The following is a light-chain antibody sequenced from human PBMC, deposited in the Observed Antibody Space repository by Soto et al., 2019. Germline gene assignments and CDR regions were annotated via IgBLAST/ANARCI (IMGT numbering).Light chain of an antibody. J-gene: IGKJ1*01. CDR2: DAS. CDR3: QLRSNWPPTWT. V-gene: IGKV3-11*01. Sequence: EIVLTQSPATLSLSPGERATLSCRASQSISNYLAWYQHKPGQAPRLLIYDASSRATGIPARFGGSGSGTDFTLTISSLETEDFAVYFCQLRSNWPPTWTFGQGTKVEVK. CDR1: QSISNY.